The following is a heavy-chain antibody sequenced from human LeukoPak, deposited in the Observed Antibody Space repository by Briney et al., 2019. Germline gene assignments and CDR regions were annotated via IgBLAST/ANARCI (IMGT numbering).Heavy chain of an antibody. CDR1: GFTFSSYS. CDR3: ARAPSPYGGYDY. CDR2: ISSSSSYI. D-gene: IGHD5-12*01. V-gene: IGHV3-21*01. Sequence: GGSLRLSCAASGFTFSSYSMNWVRQAPGKGLEWVSSISSSSSYIYYADSVKGRFTICRDNAKNSLYLQMNSLSAEDTAVYYCARAPSPYGGYDYWGQGTLVTVSS. J-gene: IGHJ4*02.